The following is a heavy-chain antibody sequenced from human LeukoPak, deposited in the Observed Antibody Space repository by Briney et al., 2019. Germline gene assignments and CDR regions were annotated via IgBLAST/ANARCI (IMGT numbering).Heavy chain of an antibody. V-gene: IGHV4-34*01. CDR2: INHSGSN. Sequence: SETLSLTCAVYGGSFSGYYWSWLRQPPGKGLEWIGEINHSGSNNYNPSLKSRVTISVDTSKNQFSLKLSSVTAADTAVYYCARRDYDYVWGSYRAFDVWGQGTMVTVSS. CDR3: ARRDYDYVWGSYRAFDV. D-gene: IGHD3-16*02. CDR1: GGSFSGYY. J-gene: IGHJ3*01.